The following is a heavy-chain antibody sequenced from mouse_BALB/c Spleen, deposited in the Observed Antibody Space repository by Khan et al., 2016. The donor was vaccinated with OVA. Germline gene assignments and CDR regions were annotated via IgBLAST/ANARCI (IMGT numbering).Heavy chain of an antibody. Sequence: QVQLQQPGAELVKPGASVKISCKASGYTFTSFYMYWVKQRPGQGLEWIGGINPSNGDTHFYEKFKSKATLTVDKSSTTAYMQFSILTSEDAAVDYCARSGYGNPVAYWGQGTLVTVSA. J-gene: IGHJ3*01. CDR2: INPSNGDT. D-gene: IGHD2-1*01. CDR3: ARSGYGNPVAY. V-gene: IGHV1S81*02. CDR1: GYTFTSFY.